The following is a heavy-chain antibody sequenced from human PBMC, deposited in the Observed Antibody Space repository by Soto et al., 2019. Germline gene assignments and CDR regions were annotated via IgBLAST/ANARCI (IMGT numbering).Heavy chain of an antibody. J-gene: IGHJ3*02. D-gene: IGHD3-3*01. CDR3: ARERILRFLEWLPSPDAFDI. CDR1: GFAFTSSC. Sequence: GAPVEASFKECGFAFTSSCRSWVRQAPGKGLEGMGWISAYNGNTNYAQKLQGRVTMTTDTSTSTAYMELRSLRSDDTAVYYCARERILRFLEWLPSPDAFDIWGQGTMVTVSS. V-gene: IGHV1-18*01. CDR2: ISAYNGNT.